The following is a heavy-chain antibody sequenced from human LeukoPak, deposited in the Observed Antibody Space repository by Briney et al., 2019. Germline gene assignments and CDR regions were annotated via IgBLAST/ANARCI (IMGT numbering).Heavy chain of an antibody. CDR1: GASINSGDCF. Sequence: SETLSLTCSVSGASINSGDCFWSWIRQPPGKGLEWIGYIYYSGSTYYNPSLKSRVTISADTSKNQLSLKLSSVTVADSAVYYWAAGLRDYFDYWGQGTLVTVSS. V-gene: IGHV4-30-4*01. CDR3: AAGLRDYFDY. CDR2: IYYSGST. J-gene: IGHJ4*02. D-gene: IGHD5/OR15-5a*01.